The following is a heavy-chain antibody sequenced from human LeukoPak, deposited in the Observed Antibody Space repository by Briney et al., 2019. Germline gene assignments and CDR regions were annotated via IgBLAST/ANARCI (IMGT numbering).Heavy chain of an antibody. CDR1: VFTFSSYA. CDR3: AKVALSSSWYGGQYYFDY. Sequence: GGSLRLSCAASVFTFSSYAMSGVRQAPGKGLEWISAISGSGGSTYYADSVKGRFTISRDNYKNTLYLQMNSLRAEDTAVYYCAKVALSSSWYGGQYYFDYWGQGTLVTVSS. CDR2: ISGSGGST. V-gene: IGHV3-23*01. D-gene: IGHD6-13*01. J-gene: IGHJ4*02.